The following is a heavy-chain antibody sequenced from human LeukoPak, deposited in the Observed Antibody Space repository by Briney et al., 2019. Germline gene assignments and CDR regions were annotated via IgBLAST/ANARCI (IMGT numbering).Heavy chain of an antibody. J-gene: IGHJ5*02. CDR2: INHSGST. D-gene: IGHD3-10*01. CDR3: ARGVFRGYYGSGSYYNRNWFDP. CDR1: GGSFSGYY. V-gene: IGHV4-34*01. Sequence: PSETLSLTCAVYGGSFSGYYWSWIRQPPGKGLEWTGEINHSGSTNYNPSLKSRVTISVDTSKNQFSLKLSSVTAADTALYYCARGVFRGYYGSGSYYNRNWFDPWGQGTLVTVSS.